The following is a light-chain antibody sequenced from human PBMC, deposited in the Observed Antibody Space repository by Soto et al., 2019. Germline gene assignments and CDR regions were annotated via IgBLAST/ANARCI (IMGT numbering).Light chain of an antibody. CDR1: QSVSTN. CDR3: QHYNNWPPWT. J-gene: IGKJ1*01. CDR2: GAS. V-gene: IGKV3-15*01. Sequence: IVMTQSPATLPVSPGERATLSCRASQSVSTNVAWYQQKPGQAPRLLIYGASTRATGVPARFSGSGSGPEFTLTISGLQSEDFGVYYCQHYNNWPPWTFGQGTKVEIK.